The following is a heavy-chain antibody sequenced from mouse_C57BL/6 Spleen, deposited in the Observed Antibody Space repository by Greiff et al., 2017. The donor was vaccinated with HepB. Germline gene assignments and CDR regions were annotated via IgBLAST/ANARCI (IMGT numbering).Heavy chain of an antibody. J-gene: IGHJ4*01. CDR3: ARNSMMVTTPYYYAMDY. Sequence: VQLQQSGPGLVAPSQSLSITCTVSGFSLTSYAISWVRQPPGKGLEWLGVIWTGGGTNYNSALNSRLSISKDNSKSQVFLQMNSLQTDDTARYYCARNSMMVTTPYYYAMDYWGQGTSVTVSS. CDR2: IWTGGGT. D-gene: IGHD2-3*01. V-gene: IGHV2-9-1*01. CDR1: GFSLTSYA.